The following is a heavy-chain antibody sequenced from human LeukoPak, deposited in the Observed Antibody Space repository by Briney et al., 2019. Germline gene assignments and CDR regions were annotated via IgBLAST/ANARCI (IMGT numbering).Heavy chain of an antibody. J-gene: IGHJ4*02. CDR1: GGSFSGYY. Sequence: PSETLSLTCAVYGGSFSGYYWSWIRQPPGKGLEWIGEINHSGSTNYNPSLKSRVTISVDTSKNQFSLELTSVTAADTAVYYCARRRYGASGFYPSRGGEFDYLGQGTLVNGSS. CDR3: ARRRYGASGFYPSRGGEFDY. D-gene: IGHD3-22*01. V-gene: IGHV4-34*01. CDR2: INHSGST.